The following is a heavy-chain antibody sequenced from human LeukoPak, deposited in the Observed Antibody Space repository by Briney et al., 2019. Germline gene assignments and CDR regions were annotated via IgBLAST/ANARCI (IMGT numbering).Heavy chain of an antibody. J-gene: IGHJ5*02. CDR1: GGSISSSSYY. CDR3: AREGTHNTTWYHWFDP. V-gene: IGHV4-39*07. D-gene: IGHD6-13*01. CDR2: LYHTGTT. Sequence: PSETLSLTCTVSGGSISSSSYYWGWIRQSPGKGLEWIGSLYHTGTTYYNPSLKSRVTISMDRSKNQFSLRLRSVTASDTGVYYCAREGTHNTTWYHWFDPWGQGILVTVSS.